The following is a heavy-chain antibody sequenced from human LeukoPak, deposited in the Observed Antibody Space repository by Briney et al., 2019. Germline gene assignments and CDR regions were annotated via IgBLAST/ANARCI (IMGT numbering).Heavy chain of an antibody. CDR1: GFTFSNYW. J-gene: IGHJ6*02. Sequence: PGGSLRLSCAASGFTFSNYWMSWVRQAPGKGLEWVANIKEDGSEKDYVDSLKGRFTIYRDNAKNSLYLQMNSLGAEDTAVYYCTKEREVNGALTGYYGMDVWGQGTTVTVSS. D-gene: IGHD1-26*01. V-gene: IGHV3-7*01. CDR2: IKEDGSEK. CDR3: TKEREVNGALTGYYGMDV.